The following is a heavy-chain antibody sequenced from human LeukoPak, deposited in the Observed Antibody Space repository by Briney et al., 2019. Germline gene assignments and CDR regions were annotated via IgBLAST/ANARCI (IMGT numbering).Heavy chain of an antibody. D-gene: IGHD2-15*01. J-gene: IGHJ4*02. Sequence: GGSLRLSCAASGFMFSDYWMSWVRQTPGKGLEWVANIKQDGREKHYVDSVKGRFTISRDNAKNSLYLQMNSPRAEDTAVYYCARDCCSGVSPGRTDYWGQGTLVTVSS. CDR1: GFMFSDYW. CDR2: IKQDGREK. CDR3: ARDCCSGVSPGRTDY. V-gene: IGHV3-7*01.